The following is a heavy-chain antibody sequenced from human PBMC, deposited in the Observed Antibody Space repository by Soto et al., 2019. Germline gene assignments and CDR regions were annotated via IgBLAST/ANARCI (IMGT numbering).Heavy chain of an antibody. Sequence: SETLSLTCGVFGGYLSGSYWTWLRQTPGKGLEWIGDISHSESTNYNPSLKSRVTISVDSSKNQISLKLTSVTAADAAVYYCARGRYGYKIWDCWGQGTLVTVSS. D-gene: IGHD5-12*01. J-gene: IGHJ4*02. CDR3: ARGRYGYKIWDC. CDR2: ISHSEST. V-gene: IGHV4-34*01. CDR1: GGYLSGSY.